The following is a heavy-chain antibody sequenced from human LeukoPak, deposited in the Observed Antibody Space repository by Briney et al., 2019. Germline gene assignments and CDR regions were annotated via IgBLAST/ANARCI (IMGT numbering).Heavy chain of an antibody. CDR1: GFTFSSYG. D-gene: IGHD2-21*02. J-gene: IGHJ1*01. V-gene: IGHV3-7*01. CDR3: ATWGDTTAEYFQR. Sequence: PGGSLRLSCAASGFTFSSYGMNWVRQAPGKGLEWVAHINPDGRDTYYVDSVKGRFTISRDNAQNSMYLQMNSLRVEDTAVYYCATWGDTTAEYFQRWGQGTLVTVSS. CDR2: INPDGRDT.